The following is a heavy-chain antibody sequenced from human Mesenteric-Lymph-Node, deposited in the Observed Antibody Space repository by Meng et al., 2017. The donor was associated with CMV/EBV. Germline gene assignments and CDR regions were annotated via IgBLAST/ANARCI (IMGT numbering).Heavy chain of an antibody. CDR2: FIPIFGTA. J-gene: IGHJ4*02. CDR1: GGTCSKYA. D-gene: IGHD2-2*01. V-gene: IGHV1-69*01. Sequence: GGTCSKYAISWVRQAPGQGLEWMGGFIPIFGTADYAQKFQGRVMITADDSTSMAYMELSSLRSDDTAVYYCARACSSTSCYGNFDYWGQGTLVTVSS. CDR3: ARACSSTSCYGNFDY.